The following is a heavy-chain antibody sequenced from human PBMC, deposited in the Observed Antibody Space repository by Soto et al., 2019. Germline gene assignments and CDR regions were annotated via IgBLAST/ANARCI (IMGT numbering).Heavy chain of an antibody. CDR3: ATSTYDFWCGYSRNWFDP. CDR2: IIPIFGTA. CDR1: GGTFSSYA. J-gene: IGHJ5*02. D-gene: IGHD3-3*01. V-gene: IGHV1-69*01. Sequence: QVQLVQSGAEVKKPGSSVKVSCKASGGTFSSYAISWVRQAPGQGLEWMGGIIPIFGTANYAQKFQGRVTITADESTSTAYMELSSLRSEDTAVYYCATSTYDFWCGYSRNWFDPWGQGTLVTVSS.